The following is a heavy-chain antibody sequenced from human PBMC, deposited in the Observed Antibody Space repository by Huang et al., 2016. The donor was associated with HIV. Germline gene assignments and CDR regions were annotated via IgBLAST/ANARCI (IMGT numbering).Heavy chain of an antibody. CDR1: GYTFTSYY. V-gene: IGHV1-46*01. J-gene: IGHJ3*02. Sequence: QVQLVQSGAEVKKPGASVKVSCKASGYTFTSYYMHCVRQAPGQGLEWVGIITPSGGSTSYAQKFQGRVTMTRDTSTSTVYMELSSLRSEDTAVYNCASGVTPGAFDIWGQGTMVTVSS. CDR2: ITPSGGST. D-gene: IGHD2-21*02. CDR3: ASGVTPGAFDI.